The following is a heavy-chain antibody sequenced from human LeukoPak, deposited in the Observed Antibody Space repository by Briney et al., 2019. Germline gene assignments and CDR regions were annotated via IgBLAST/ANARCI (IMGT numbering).Heavy chain of an antibody. CDR2: IYYSGST. V-gene: IGHV4-59*08. CDR3: ARIVGFLDL. D-gene: IGHD3-3*01. Sequence: SETLSLTCTVSGGSISSYYWSWIRQPPGKGLEWIGYIYYSGSTDYGPSLKSRVTISVDTSKNQFSLKLSSVTAADTAVYYCARIVGFLDLWGQGTLVTVSS. CDR1: GGSISSYY. J-gene: IGHJ5*02.